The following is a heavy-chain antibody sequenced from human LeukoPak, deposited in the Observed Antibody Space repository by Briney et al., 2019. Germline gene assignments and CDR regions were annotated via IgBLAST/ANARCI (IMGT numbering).Heavy chain of an antibody. D-gene: IGHD4-23*01. CDR1: GFTFTGYY. CDR2: VNPNSGGT. CDR3: ARDSYGGNWSLGY. Sequence: ASMKLSCKASGFTFTGYYIHWVRHAPGQGLEWMGWVNPNSGGTNYAQMFQGRVTMTRDTSINTAYMELSGLRSDDTAVYYCARDSYGGNWSLGYWGQGTLVTVSS. J-gene: IGHJ4*02. V-gene: IGHV1-2*02.